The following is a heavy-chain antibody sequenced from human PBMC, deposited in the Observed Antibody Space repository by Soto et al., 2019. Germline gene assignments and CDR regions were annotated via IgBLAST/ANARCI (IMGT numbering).Heavy chain of an antibody. CDR2: ISTYNGNT. Sequence: QVQLLQSGAEVKKPGASVKVSCKASGYRFTTYGITWVRLAPGQGLEWLGGISTYNGNTDYAQNLQDRVTMPTETYTSTAYMEVTSLTSDDTAVYYCARGLGTNGLDVWGQGTTVTVSS. V-gene: IGHV1-18*04. J-gene: IGHJ6*02. CDR3: ARGLGTNGLDV. CDR1: GYRFTTYG. D-gene: IGHD7-27*01.